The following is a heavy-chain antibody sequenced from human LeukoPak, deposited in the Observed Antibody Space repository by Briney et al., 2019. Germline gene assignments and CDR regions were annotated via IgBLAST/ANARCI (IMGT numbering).Heavy chain of an antibody. Sequence: GGSLRLSCAASGFTFRSYDMHWVRQATGKGLEWVSGIGTAGEIYYPGSVKGRFTISRENAKNSLHLQMNSLRAGDTAVYYCARAAYSSTWYSRYFDLWGRGTLVTVSS. CDR3: ARAAYSSTWYSRYFDL. V-gene: IGHV3-13*01. J-gene: IGHJ2*01. CDR2: IGTAGEI. CDR1: GFTFRSYD. D-gene: IGHD6-13*01.